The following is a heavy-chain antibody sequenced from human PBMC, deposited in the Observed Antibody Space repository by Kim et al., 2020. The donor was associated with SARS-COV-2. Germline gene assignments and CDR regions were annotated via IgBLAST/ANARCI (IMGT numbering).Heavy chain of an antibody. CDR3: VSDRTGAGDS. V-gene: IGHV3-72*01. Sequence: GGSLRLSCVTSGFSFRDSYMDWVRQAPGKGLEWVGRIRNKVASYSTDYAASVKGRFTFSRDDSQNSLYLQMNNLKSEDTGVYYCVSDRTGAGDSWGQGISVTVPS. J-gene: IGHJ5*01. D-gene: IGHD1-26*01. CDR2: IRNKVASYST. CDR1: GFSFRDSY.